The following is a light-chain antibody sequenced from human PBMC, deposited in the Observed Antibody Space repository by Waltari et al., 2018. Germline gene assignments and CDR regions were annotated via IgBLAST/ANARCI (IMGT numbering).Light chain of an antibody. CDR3: QQYRSTLWT. Sequence: DLVMTQSPDSLAVSLGETDTIPCKSRQSVLFSTNNKNYLAWYQQKTGQPPKLLFYWASTRESGVPDRFSGSGSGTDFTLTISSLQAEDVAVYYCQQYRSTLWTFGQGTRVEIK. CDR1: QSVLFSTNNKNY. V-gene: IGKV4-1*01. CDR2: WAS. J-gene: IGKJ1*01.